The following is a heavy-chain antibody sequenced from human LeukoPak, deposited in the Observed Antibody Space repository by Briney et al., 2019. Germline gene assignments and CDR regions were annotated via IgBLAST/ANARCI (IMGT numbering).Heavy chain of an antibody. D-gene: IGHD6-13*01. CDR1: GFTLSSNY. J-gene: IGHJ3*02. CDR3: ASDSSSSGLRGI. V-gene: IGHV3-53*01. Sequence: GGSLRLSCAASGFTLSSNYMSWVRQAPGKGLEWVSVIYSGGSTYYADSVKGRFTISRDNSNNTLYPQMNSLRAEDTAVYYCASDSSSSGLRGIWGQGTMVTVSS. CDR2: IYSGGST.